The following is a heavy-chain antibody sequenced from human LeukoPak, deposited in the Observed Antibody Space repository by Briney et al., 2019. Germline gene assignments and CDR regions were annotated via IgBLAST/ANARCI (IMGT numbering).Heavy chain of an antibody. J-gene: IGHJ4*02. D-gene: IGHD5-12*01. V-gene: IGHV3-23*01. CDR1: GFTFSSYA. CDR3: AKVRVGTSDCFDY. Sequence: GGSLRLSCAASGFTFSSYAMSWVRQAPGKGLEWVSAMSGSSGSTYYADSVKGRFTISRDNSKNTLYLQMNSLRAEDSALYYCAKVRVGTSDCFDYWGQGTLVIVSS. CDR2: MSGSSGST.